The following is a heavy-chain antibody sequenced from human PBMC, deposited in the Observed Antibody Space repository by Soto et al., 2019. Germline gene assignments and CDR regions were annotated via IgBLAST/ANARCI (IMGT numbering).Heavy chain of an antibody. CDR2: MYNTGST. V-gene: IGHV4-4*08. D-gene: IGHD3-10*01. Sequence: SETLSLTCTVSGGSISSYYWSWVRQPPGKGLEWIGYMYNTGSTIYDPSLKSRVTISRDNSKNTLYLQMNSLRAEDTAVYYCATRVAPWGSGNYYYGMDVWGQGTTVTVSS. CDR1: GGSISSYY. CDR3: ATRVAPWGSGNYYYGMDV. J-gene: IGHJ6*02.